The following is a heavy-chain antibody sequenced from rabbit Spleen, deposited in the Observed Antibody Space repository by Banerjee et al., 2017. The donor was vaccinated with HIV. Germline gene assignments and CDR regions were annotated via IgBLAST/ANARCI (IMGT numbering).Heavy chain of an antibody. V-gene: IGHV1S45*01. CDR2: INTATGKA. J-gene: IGHJ4*01. CDR3: ARDLGYDDDSEKGYFNL. Sequence: QEQLEESGGGLVKPEGSLTLTCKASGFSFSDRDVMCWVRQAPGKGLEWIACINTATGKAVYASWAKGRFTISKTSSTTVTLQMTSLTGADTATYFCARDLGYDDDSEKGYFNLWGPGTLVTVS. D-gene: IGHD2-1*01. CDR1: GFSFSDRDV.